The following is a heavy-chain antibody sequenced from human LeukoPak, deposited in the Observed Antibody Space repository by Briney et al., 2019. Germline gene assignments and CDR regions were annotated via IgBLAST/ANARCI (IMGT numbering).Heavy chain of an antibody. V-gene: IGHV1-2*02. J-gene: IGHJ4*02. CDR2: INPNSGGT. CDR3: AREGVGATRPFDY. D-gene: IGHD1-26*01. CDR1: GYTFTGYY. Sequence: GASVKVSFKASGYTFTGYYMHWLRQAPGQGLEWMGWINPNSGGTNYAQKFQGRVTMTRDTSISTAYMELSRLRSDDTAVYYCAREGVGATRPFDYWGQGTLVTVSS.